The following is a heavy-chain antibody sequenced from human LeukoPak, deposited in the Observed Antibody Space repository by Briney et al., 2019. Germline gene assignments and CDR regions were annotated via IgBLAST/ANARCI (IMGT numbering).Heavy chain of an antibody. Sequence: GGSLRLSCIASGFTFSSSAMSWVRQAPGKGLEWVSDINGSGGRTYSADSVKGRFTISRDNAKNSLYLQMNTLRAEDTAVYYCARDLVWFGEPKGYYNYMDVWGKGTTVTVSS. CDR3: ARDLVWFGEPKGYYNYMDV. J-gene: IGHJ6*03. CDR2: INGSGGRT. D-gene: IGHD3-10*01. V-gene: IGHV3-23*01. CDR1: GFTFSSSA.